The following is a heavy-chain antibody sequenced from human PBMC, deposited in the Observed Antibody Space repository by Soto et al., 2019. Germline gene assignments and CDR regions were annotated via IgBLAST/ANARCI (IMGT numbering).Heavy chain of an antibody. CDR2: VNLNTGGT. Sequence: QVQHVQSGAEVKKPGDSVKVSCKASGYSFTGHYMHWARRAPGQGLEWMGWVNLNTGGTDYAQEFQGRVTMTTATSIRTVYLEVTRLKFDDTAIYYCARDPSSFLGRVYGMDVWGQGTAVTVSS. J-gene: IGHJ6*02. V-gene: IGHV1-2*02. CDR3: ARDPSSFLGRVYGMDV. CDR1: GYSFTGHY.